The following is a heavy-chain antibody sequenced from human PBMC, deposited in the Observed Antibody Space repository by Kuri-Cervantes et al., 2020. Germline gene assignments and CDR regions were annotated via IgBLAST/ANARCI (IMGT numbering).Heavy chain of an antibody. CDR2: ISSSGSYI. CDR3: AKEAWYSSGWYLNY. CDR1: GFTFSSYT. J-gene: IGHJ4*02. D-gene: IGHD6-19*01. V-gene: IGHV3-21*04. Sequence: GGSLRLSCVASGFTFSSYTMNWVRQAPGKGLEWVSSISSSGSYIFYADSVKGRFTISRDNARNSLYLQMNSLRAEDTAVYYCAKEAWYSSGWYLNYWGQGTLVTVSS.